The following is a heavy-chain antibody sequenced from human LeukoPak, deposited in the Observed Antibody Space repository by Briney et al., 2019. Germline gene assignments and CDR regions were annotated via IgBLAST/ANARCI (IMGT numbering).Heavy chain of an antibody. D-gene: IGHD3-9*01. CDR2: ISGSGAST. CDR3: TTESTGYKIGY. CDR1: GFTFSSYA. V-gene: IGHV3-23*01. Sequence: PGGSLRLSCAASGFTFSSYAMTWVRQAPGKGLEWVSGISGSGASTYYAGSVQGRFSISRDNSENTLYLQINSLRAEDTAVYYCTTESTGYKIGYWGQGTLVTVSS. J-gene: IGHJ4*02.